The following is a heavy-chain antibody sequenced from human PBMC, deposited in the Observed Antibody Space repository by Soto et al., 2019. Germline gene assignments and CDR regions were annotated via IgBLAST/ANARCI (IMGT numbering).Heavy chain of an antibody. V-gene: IGHV1-8*01. CDR3: ARGNYDILTGYLDAFDI. Sequence: GGSVKGSCKASGYTFTRYDINWGGQGTGKRFEWMGWMNPNSGNTGYAQKFQGRVTMTRNTSISTAYMELSSLRSEDTAVYYCARGNYDILTGYLDAFDIWGQGTMVTVSS. D-gene: IGHD3-9*01. CDR2: MNPNSGNT. CDR1: GYTFTRYD. J-gene: IGHJ3*02.